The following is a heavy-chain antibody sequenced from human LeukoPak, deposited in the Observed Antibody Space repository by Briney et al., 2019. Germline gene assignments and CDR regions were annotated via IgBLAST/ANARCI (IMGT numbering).Heavy chain of an antibody. Sequence: GGSLRLSCAASGFTFSSYGMSWVRQAPGKGLEWVSAISGSGGSTYYAGSVKGRFTISRDNSKNTLYLQMNSLRAEDTAVYYCAKDKLLSRNGGLDYWGQGTLVTVSS. CDR3: AKDKLLSRNGGLDY. CDR2: ISGSGGST. D-gene: IGHD3-10*01. CDR1: GFTFSSYG. V-gene: IGHV3-23*01. J-gene: IGHJ4*02.